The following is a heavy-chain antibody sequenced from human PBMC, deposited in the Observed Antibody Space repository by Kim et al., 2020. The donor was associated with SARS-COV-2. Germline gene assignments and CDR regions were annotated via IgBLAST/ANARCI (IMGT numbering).Heavy chain of an antibody. J-gene: IGHJ4*02. Sequence: NYAQKFQGRVTMTRDTYISTAYMELSRLRSDDTAVYYCARVGGRDSYSDYWGQGTLVTVSS. CDR3: ARVGGRDSYSDY. V-gene: IGHV1-2*02. D-gene: IGHD2-21*02.